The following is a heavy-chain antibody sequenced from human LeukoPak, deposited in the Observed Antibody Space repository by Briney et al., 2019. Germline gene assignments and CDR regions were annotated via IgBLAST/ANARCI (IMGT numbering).Heavy chain of an antibody. CDR3: ARGVPMVRGVISAFDI. Sequence: SGTLSLTCAVSGGSISSSNWWSWVRQPPGKGLEWIGEIYHSGSTNYNPSLKSRVTISVDKSKNQFSLKLSSVTAADTAVYYCARGVPMVRGVISAFDIWGQGTMVTVSS. D-gene: IGHD3-10*01. V-gene: IGHV4-4*02. CDR1: GGSISSSNW. J-gene: IGHJ3*02. CDR2: IYHSGST.